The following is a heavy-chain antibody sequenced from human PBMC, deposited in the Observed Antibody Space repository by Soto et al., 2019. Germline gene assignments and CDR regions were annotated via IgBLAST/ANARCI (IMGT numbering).Heavy chain of an antibody. Sequence: QQSQTLSLTCAASGFTFSSYAMSWVRQAPGKGLEWVSAISGSGGSTYYADSVKGRFTISRDNSKNTLYLQMNSLRAEDTAVYYCAKDPVFWNDEGNDAFDICGQGTMVTVSS. CDR3: AKDPVFWNDEGNDAFDI. V-gene: IGHV3-23*01. CDR1: GFTFSSYA. J-gene: IGHJ3*02. CDR2: ISGSGGST. D-gene: IGHD1-1*01.